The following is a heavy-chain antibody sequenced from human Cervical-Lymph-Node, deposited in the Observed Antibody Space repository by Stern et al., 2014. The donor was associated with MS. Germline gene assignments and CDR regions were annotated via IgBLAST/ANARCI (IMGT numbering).Heavy chain of an antibody. D-gene: IGHD6-13*01. J-gene: IGHJ4*02. CDR3: ARSSIAAAGTESLFDY. CDR1: GGSISSGGYY. Sequence: QLQLQESGPGLVKPSQTLSLTCTVSGGSISSGGYYWSWIRQHPGQGLEWIGYIYYSGSTYYNPSLKSRVTISVDTSKNQFSLKLSSVTAADTAVYYCARSSIAAAGTESLFDYWGQGTLVTVSS. CDR2: IYYSGST. V-gene: IGHV4-31*03.